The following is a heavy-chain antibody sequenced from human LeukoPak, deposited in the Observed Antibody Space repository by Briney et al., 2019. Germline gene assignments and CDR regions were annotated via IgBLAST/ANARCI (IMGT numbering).Heavy chain of an antibody. CDR1: GFTFSTYV. Sequence: PGESLRLSCAASGFTFSTYVMHWVRQTPGKGLEWVAFMWHDGSIGYYEDSVKGRFTISRDSSKNSLYLQMNSLRVEDTAVYYCARGRIERRSMIVDYWGQGTLVTVSS. CDR3: ARGRIERRSMIVDY. J-gene: IGHJ4*02. D-gene: IGHD3-22*01. CDR2: MWHDGSIG. V-gene: IGHV3-33*01.